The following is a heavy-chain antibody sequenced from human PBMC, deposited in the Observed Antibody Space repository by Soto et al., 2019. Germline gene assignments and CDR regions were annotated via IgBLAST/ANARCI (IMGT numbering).Heavy chain of an antibody. CDR1: GGTFSSYT. J-gene: IGHJ3*02. D-gene: IGHD7-27*01. Sequence: SVTVSCKASGGTFSSYTISWVRQAPGQGLEWMGRIIPILGIANYAQKFQGRVTITADKSTSTAYMELSSLRSEDTAVYYCARDRDNWGPYDAFDIWGQGTMVTVSS. V-gene: IGHV1-69*04. CDR2: IIPILGIA. CDR3: ARDRDNWGPYDAFDI.